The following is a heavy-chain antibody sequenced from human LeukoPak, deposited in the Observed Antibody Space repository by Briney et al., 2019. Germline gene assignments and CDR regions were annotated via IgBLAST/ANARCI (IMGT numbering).Heavy chain of an antibody. CDR1: GGSIRSGDYS. CDR2: IYYSGST. J-gene: IGHJ4*02. CDR3: ARERRDSSGFTAHFDY. V-gene: IGHV4-61*08. D-gene: IGHD3-22*01. Sequence: PSETLSLTCTVSGGSIRSGDYSWSWIRQPPGKGLEWIGYIYYSGSTNYNPSLKSRVTISVDTSKNQFSLKLSSVTAADTAVYYCARERRDSSGFTAHFDYWGQGTLVTVSS.